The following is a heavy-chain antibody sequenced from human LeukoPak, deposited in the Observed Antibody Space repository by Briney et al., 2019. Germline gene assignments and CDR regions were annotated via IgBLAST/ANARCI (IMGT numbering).Heavy chain of an antibody. CDR1: GGSIGTYY. CDR3: ARRYSSGGGYLDY. Sequence: SETLSLTCTVSGGSIGTYYWTWIRQPPGKRLEWIGYIHYSGNTNYNPSLQSRVTISVDTSKNQFSLKLSSVTAADTAVYYCARRYSSGGGYLDYWGQGTLDTVSS. D-gene: IGHD6-19*01. J-gene: IGHJ4*02. V-gene: IGHV4-59*08. CDR2: IHYSGNT.